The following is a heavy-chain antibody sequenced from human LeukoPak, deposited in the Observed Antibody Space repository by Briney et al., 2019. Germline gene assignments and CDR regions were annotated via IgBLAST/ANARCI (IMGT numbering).Heavy chain of an antibody. CDR2: IIPILGIA. Sequence: GASVKVSCKASGGTFSSYAISWVRQAPGQGLEWMGRIIPILGIANYAQKFQGRVTITADKSTSTAYMELSSLRSEDTAVYYCARDKESSGWAARYYYGMDVWGQGTTGTVSS. J-gene: IGHJ6*02. CDR3: ARDKESSGWAARYYYGMDV. V-gene: IGHV1-69*04. D-gene: IGHD6-19*01. CDR1: GGTFSSYA.